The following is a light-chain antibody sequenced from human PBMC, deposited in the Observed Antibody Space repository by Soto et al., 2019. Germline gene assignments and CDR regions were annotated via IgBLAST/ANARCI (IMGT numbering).Light chain of an antibody. Sequence: VFKSRSAPLPFSKAERATLSSGASQSVSRSYLHWDQHKPGQAPRLLIYGASSRATGIPDRFSGSGSGTDFTLTISRLEPEEREVYFYQDYGSSPVTFFGG. CDR3: QDYGSSPVT. CDR1: QSVSRSY. V-gene: IGKV3-20*01. CDR2: GAS. J-gene: IGKJ4*01.